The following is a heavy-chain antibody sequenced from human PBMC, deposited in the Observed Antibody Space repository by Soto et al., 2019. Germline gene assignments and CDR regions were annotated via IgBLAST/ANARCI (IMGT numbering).Heavy chain of an antibody. CDR2: IYYSGSN. J-gene: IGHJ4*02. Sequence: QLQLQESGPGLVKPSETLSLTCTVSGGSISSSSYYWGWIRQPPGKGVEWIGSIYYSGSNYYNPFHKFRFTISVHTSKHQFSLKLSSVTAADTAVYYCARLYYYGSGTWGQGTLVTVSS. CDR3: ARLYYYGSGT. CDR1: GGSISSSSYY. D-gene: IGHD3-10*01. V-gene: IGHV4-39*01.